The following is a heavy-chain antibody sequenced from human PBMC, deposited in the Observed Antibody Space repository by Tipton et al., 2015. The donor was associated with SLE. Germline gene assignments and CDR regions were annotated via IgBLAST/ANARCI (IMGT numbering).Heavy chain of an antibody. D-gene: IGHD5-18*01. J-gene: IGHJ4*02. CDR1: GGSFSGYY. Sequence: TLSLTCAVYGGSFSGYYWSWIRQPPGKGLEWIGEINHSGTTNYNPPLKSRVTISVDTYKNQFSLKLSSLTAADTAVYYCARGGGYSYGKDFDYWGQGTLVTVSS. CDR2: INHSGTT. V-gene: IGHV4-34*01. CDR3: ARGGGYSYGKDFDY.